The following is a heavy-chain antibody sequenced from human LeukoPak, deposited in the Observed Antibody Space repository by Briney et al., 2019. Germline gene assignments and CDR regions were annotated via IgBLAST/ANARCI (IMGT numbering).Heavy chain of an antibody. Sequence: ASVKVSCKASGYTFAGYYMHWVRQAPGQGLEWMGWINPNSGGTNYAQKFQGRVTMTRDTSISTAYMELSRLRSDDTAVYYCARGYSSSSGVDYWGQGTLVTVSS. CDR2: INPNSGGT. V-gene: IGHV1-2*02. D-gene: IGHD6-6*01. CDR1: GYTFAGYY. J-gene: IGHJ4*02. CDR3: ARGYSSSSGVDY.